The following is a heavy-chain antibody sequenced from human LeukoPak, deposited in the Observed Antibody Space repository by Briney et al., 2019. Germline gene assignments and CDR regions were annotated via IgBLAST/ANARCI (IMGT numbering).Heavy chain of an antibody. CDR3: AKEAFWSGYAHYNYYYYMDV. CDR1: GFTFSDYY. CDR2: ISSSGSTI. J-gene: IGHJ6*03. Sequence: PGGSLRLSCAASGFTFSDYYMSWIRQAPGKGLEWVSYISSSGSTIYYADSVKGRFTISRDNAKNSLYLQMNSLRAEDTAVYYCAKEAFWSGYAHYNYYYYMDVWGKGTTVTVSS. V-gene: IGHV3-11*01. D-gene: IGHD3-3*01.